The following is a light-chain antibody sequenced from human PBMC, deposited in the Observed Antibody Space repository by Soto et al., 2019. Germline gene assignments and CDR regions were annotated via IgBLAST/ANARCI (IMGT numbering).Light chain of an antibody. V-gene: IGLV2-18*02. CDR2: EVS. J-gene: IGLJ2*01. CDR1: SSDVGSYNR. CDR3: SSYTSSGTVV. Sequence: QSALTQPPSVSGSPGQSVTISCTGTSSDVGSYNRVSWYQQPPGTAPKLMIHEVSNRPSGVPDRFSGSKSGNTASLTISGLQAEDEADYYCSSYTSSGTVVFGGGTKLTVL.